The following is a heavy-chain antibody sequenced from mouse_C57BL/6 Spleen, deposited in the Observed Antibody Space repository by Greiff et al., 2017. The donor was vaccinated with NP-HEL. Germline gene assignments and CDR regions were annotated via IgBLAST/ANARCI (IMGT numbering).Heavy chain of an antibody. Sequence: DVQLVESGGGLVQPKGSLKLSCAASGFTFNTYAMHWVRQAPGKGLEWVARIRSKSSNYATYYADSVKDRFTISRDDSQSMLYLQMNNLKTEDTAMYYCVRDKGPIYDGYYWFAYWGQGTLVTVSA. J-gene: IGHJ3*01. CDR3: VRDKGPIYDGYYWFAY. CDR2: IRSKSSNYAT. D-gene: IGHD2-3*01. V-gene: IGHV10-3*01. CDR1: GFTFNTYA.